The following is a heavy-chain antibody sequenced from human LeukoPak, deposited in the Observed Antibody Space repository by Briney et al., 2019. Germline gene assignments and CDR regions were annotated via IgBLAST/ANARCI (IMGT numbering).Heavy chain of an antibody. Sequence: GRSLRLSCAASGFTFSSCGMHWVRQAPGKGLEWVAVIWYDGSNKYYADSVKGRFTISRDNSKNTLYLQMNSLRAEDTAVYYCARVGGDGYDSRVDYWGQGTLVTVSS. J-gene: IGHJ4*02. CDR1: GFTFSSCG. CDR3: ARVGGDGYDSRVDY. D-gene: IGHD3-22*01. V-gene: IGHV3-33*01. CDR2: IWYDGSNK.